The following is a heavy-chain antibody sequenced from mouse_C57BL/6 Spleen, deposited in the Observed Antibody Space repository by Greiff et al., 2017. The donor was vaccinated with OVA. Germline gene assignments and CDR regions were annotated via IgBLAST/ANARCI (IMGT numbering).Heavy chain of an antibody. CDR3: VRGSSWFAY. Sequence: EVKVVESGGGLVQPKGSLKLSCAASGFSFNTYAMNWVRQAPGKGLEWVARIRSKSNTYSTSYADSVKDRFTISRDDSESRLYLQMNNWKSGETAMYDWVRGSSWFAYWGQGTLVTVSA. CDR2: IRSKSNTYST. CDR1: GFSFNTYA. J-gene: IGHJ3*01. V-gene: IGHV10-1*01.